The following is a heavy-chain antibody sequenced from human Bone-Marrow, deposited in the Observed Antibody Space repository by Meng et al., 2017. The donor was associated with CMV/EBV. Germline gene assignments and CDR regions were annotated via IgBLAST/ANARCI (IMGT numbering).Heavy chain of an antibody. CDR1: GYTFTGYY. CDR2: ISAYSGDT. CDR3: ARGGGDDGLDF. J-gene: IGHJ4*02. V-gene: IGHV1-18*04. Sequence: ASVKVSCKASGYTFTGYYMHWVRQAPGQGLEWMALISAYSGDTKYAQKFQGRVTLTPDTSTRTAYMEIRSLRSDDTAVYFCARGGGDDGLDFWGQGTLVTGSS. D-gene: IGHD3-10*01.